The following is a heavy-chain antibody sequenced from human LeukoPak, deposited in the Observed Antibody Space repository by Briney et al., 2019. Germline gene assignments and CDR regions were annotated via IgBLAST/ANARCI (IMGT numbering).Heavy chain of an antibody. CDR3: AKRLSAYLGFDY. Sequence: GGSLRLSCAASGFTFSSYAMSWVRQAPGEGLEWVSGISVSGATTYYADSVKGRFTISRDNSKSTLFLQMSGLRAEDTAVYYCAKRLSAYLGFDYWGQGALVTVSS. CDR1: GFTFSSYA. J-gene: IGHJ4*02. D-gene: IGHD2-21*02. CDR2: ISVSGATT. V-gene: IGHV3-23*01.